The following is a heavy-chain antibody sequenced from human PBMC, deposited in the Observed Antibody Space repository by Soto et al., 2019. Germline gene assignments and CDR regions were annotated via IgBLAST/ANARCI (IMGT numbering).Heavy chain of an antibody. D-gene: IGHD1-1*01. CDR3: ARGLEIFLYGMDV. CDR2: INHSGST. V-gene: IGHV4-34*01. Sequence: ASETLSLTCAVYGGSVSGYYWSWICQPPGKGLEWIGEINHSGSTNYNPSLKSRVTIPVDTSKNQFSLKLSSVTAADTAVYYCARGLEIFLYGMDVWGQGTTVTVSS. CDR1: GGSVSGYY. J-gene: IGHJ6*02.